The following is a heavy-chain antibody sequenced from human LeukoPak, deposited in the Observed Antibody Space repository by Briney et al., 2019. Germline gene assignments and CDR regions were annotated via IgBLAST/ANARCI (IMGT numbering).Heavy chain of an antibody. Sequence: ASLKVSCKVSGYTLTELSMHWVRQAPRKGLEWMGDFDPEDGETIYAQKFQGRVTMTEDTATDTAHMELSSVRSEDTAVYYCATGEDTAGGFDYWGQGTLVTVSS. CDR3: ATGEDTAGGFDY. V-gene: IGHV1-24*01. CDR1: GYTLTELS. CDR2: FDPEDGET. J-gene: IGHJ4*02. D-gene: IGHD2-15*01.